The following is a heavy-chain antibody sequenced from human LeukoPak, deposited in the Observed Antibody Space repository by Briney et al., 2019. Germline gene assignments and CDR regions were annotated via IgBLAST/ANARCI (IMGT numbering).Heavy chain of an antibody. Sequence: PGGSLRLSCATSGFTFITYSMNWVRQAPGKGLEWLAYISSSSITIYHAESVKGRFTISRDNAKNSLYLQMDSLRAEDTAVYYCARPLAFPDLWNAFDIWGQGTMVTVSS. CDR1: GFTFITYS. J-gene: IGHJ3*02. CDR3: ARPLAFPDLWNAFDI. CDR2: ISSSSITI. V-gene: IGHV3-48*01. D-gene: IGHD3-3*02.